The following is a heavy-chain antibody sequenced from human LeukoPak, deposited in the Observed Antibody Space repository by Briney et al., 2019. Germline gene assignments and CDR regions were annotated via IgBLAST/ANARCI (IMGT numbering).Heavy chain of an antibody. CDR2: INSDGSST. CDR3: AREVDQSPDVFDI. Sequence: PGGSLRLSCAASGFTFSSYWMHWVRQAPGKGLVWVSRINSDGSSTSYADSVKGRFTISRDNAKNTLYLQMNSLSAEDTAVYYCAREVDQSPDVFDIWGQGTMVTASS. D-gene: IGHD2-2*01. J-gene: IGHJ3*02. V-gene: IGHV3-74*01. CDR1: GFTFSSYW.